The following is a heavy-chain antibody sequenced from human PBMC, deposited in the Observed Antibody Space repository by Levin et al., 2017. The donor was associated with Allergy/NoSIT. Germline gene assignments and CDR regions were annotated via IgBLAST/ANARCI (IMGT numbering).Heavy chain of an antibody. J-gene: IGHJ2*01. D-gene: IGHD2-2*01. V-gene: IGHV3-48*01. CDR2: IDSSISTT. CDR1: GFPFNNYP. CDR3: ARDHCSSTGCTYWYFDL. Sequence: GGSLRLSCAASGFPFNNYPMNWVRQSPGRGLEWIAYIDSSISTTYYSDSVKGRFTISRDNAKKSLFLQMNSLRGDDTAVYYCARDHCSSTGCTYWYFDLWGRGTLVTVSS.